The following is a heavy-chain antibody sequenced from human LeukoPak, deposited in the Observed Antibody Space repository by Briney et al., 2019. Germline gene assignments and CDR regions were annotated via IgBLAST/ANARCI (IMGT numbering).Heavy chain of an antibody. CDR3: ARVRRITMVRGVTPPNY. V-gene: IGHV3-30-3*01. Sequence: GGSLRLSCPASGFTFSSYAMHWVRQAPGKGLEWVAVISYDGSNKYYADSVKGRFTISRDNSKNTLYLQMNSLRAEDTAVYYCARVRRITMVRGVTPPNYWGQGTLVTVSS. CDR2: ISYDGSNK. CDR1: GFTFSSYA. J-gene: IGHJ4*02. D-gene: IGHD3-10*01.